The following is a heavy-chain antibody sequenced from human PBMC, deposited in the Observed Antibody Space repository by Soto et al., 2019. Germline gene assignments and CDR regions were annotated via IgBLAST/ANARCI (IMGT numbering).Heavy chain of an antibody. D-gene: IGHD1-1*01. CDR3: ARGRYGDY. Sequence: QVHLVQSGAEVKKPGASVKVSCKASGYTFTSYGITWVRQAPGQGLEWMGWISAHNGTTDYAQKRQGRVIVTRDTSTSTAYMELRSLRSDDTAVYYGARGRYGDYWGQGALVTVSS. V-gene: IGHV1-18*01. CDR2: ISAHNGTT. CDR1: GYTFTSYG. J-gene: IGHJ4*02.